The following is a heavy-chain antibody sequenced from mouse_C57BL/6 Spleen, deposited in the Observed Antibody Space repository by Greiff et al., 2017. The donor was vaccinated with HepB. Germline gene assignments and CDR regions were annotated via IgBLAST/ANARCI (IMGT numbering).Heavy chain of an antibody. CDR2: ISGGGSNT. CDR1: GFTFSSYT. J-gene: IGHJ3*01. CDR3: ARDEGYDYDGVAY. Sequence: EVKLMESGGGLVKPGGSLKLSCAASGFTFSSYTMSWVRQTPEKRLEWVATISGGGSNTYYPDSVKGRFTISRDNTKNTLYLQMSSLRSEDTALYYCARDEGYDYDGVAYWGQGTLVTVSA. V-gene: IGHV5-9*01. D-gene: IGHD2-4*01.